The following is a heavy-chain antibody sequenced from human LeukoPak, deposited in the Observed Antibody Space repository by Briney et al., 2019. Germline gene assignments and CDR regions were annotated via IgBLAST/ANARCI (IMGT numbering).Heavy chain of an antibody. J-gene: IGHJ4*02. CDR3: AKEKLERPYYFDY. Sequence: GGSLRLSCAASGFTFSNAWMSWVRQAPGKGLEWVGRIKSKTDGGTTDYAAPVKGRFTISRDDSKNTLYLQMNSLRAEDTAVYYCAKEKLERPYYFDYWGQGTLVTVSS. D-gene: IGHD1-1*01. CDR1: GFTFSNAW. V-gene: IGHV3-15*01. CDR2: IKSKTDGGTT.